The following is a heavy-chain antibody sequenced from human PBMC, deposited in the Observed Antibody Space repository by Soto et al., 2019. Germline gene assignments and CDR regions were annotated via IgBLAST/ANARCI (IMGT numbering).Heavy chain of an antibody. D-gene: IGHD3-10*01. CDR3: AKDHWFVTDLAYFQH. V-gene: IGHV3-23*01. Sequence: EVQLLETGGGLVQPGGSLRLSCAASGFTFSSYAMSWVRQAPGKGLEWVSAISGSGGSTYYADSVKGRFTISRDNSKNTLYLQMNSLRAEDTAVYYCAKDHWFVTDLAYFQHWGQGTLVTVSS. J-gene: IGHJ1*01. CDR1: GFTFSSYA. CDR2: ISGSGGST.